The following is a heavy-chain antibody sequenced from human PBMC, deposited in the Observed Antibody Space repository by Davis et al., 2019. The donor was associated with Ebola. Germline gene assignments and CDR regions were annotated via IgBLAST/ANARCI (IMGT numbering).Heavy chain of an antibody. CDR1: GYSISSGYY. D-gene: IGHD2-8*01. Sequence: SDPLSPTCTVPGYSISSGYYWGWIRQPPGKGLEWIGSIYHSGITYYNPSLKSRVTISVDTSKNQFSLKLSSVTAADTAVYYCARDPPRVSWGQGTLVTVSS. V-gene: IGHV4-38-2*02. J-gene: IGHJ5*02. CDR2: IYHSGIT. CDR3: ARDPPRVS.